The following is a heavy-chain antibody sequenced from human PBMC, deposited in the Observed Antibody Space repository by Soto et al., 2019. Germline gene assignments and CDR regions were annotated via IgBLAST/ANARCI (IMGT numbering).Heavy chain of an antibody. Sequence: QVQLVESGGGVVQPGRSLRLSCAASGFTFSSYGMHWVRQAPGKGLEWVAVIWYDGSNKYYADSVKGRFTISRDNSKNTLYLQMNSLRAEDTAVYYCARGGYSSEEQGADYWGQGTLVTVSS. J-gene: IGHJ4*02. V-gene: IGHV3-33*01. CDR3: ARGGYSSEEQGADY. CDR2: IWYDGSNK. D-gene: IGHD6-19*01. CDR1: GFTFSSYG.